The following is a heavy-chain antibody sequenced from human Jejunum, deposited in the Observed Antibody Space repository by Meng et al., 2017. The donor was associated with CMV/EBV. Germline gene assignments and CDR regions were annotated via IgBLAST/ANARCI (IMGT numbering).Heavy chain of an antibody. CDR1: SIRTSGHY. Sequence: SIRTSGHYWGWIRQPPGKGLEWIGSLYYTGRAYYNPSLRSRVTISEDTSENQFSLRLTSVTAADTAVYYCARGLTGPDYYYNAMDVWGQGSTVTVSS. CDR2: LYYTGRA. J-gene: IGHJ6*02. V-gene: IGHV4-39*07. CDR3: ARGLTGPDYYYNAMDV.